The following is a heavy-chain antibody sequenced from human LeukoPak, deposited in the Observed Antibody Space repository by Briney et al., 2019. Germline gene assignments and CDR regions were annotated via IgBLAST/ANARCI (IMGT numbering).Heavy chain of an antibody. CDR1: GYTFTVYY. CDR2: INPNSGGT. J-gene: IGHJ4*02. Sequence: ASVTLSCKSSGYTFTVYYMHWVRQAPGQGLEWVGWINPNSGGTNYAQKSQGRVTMTRDTSISTAYMELSRLRSDDTAVYSCARDRGAVAIFGVVIAPGSIDYWGQGTLVTVSS. V-gene: IGHV1-2*02. D-gene: IGHD3-3*01. CDR3: ARDRGAVAIFGVVIAPGSIDY.